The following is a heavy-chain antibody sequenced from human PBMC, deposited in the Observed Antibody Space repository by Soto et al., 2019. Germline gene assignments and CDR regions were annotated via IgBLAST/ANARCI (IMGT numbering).Heavy chain of an antibody. D-gene: IGHD1-26*01. J-gene: IGHJ4*02. CDR1: GFTFSSYG. CDR3: AKDLGGDSESPSGSYYGLLDY. V-gene: IGHV3-30*18. Sequence: GGSLRLSCAASGFTFSSYGMHWVRQAPGKGLEWVAVISYDGSNKYYADSVKGRFTISRDNSKNTLYLQMNSLRAEDTAVYYCAKDLGGDSESPSGSYYGLLDYWGQGTLVTVSS. CDR2: ISYDGSNK.